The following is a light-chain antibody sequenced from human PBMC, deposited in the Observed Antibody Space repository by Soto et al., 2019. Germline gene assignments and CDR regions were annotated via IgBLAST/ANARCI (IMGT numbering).Light chain of an antibody. CDR1: SSDVGGYNY. J-gene: IGLJ1*01. CDR2: DVT. CDR3: CSFTTSSTYV. V-gene: IGLV2-14*01. Sequence: QSALTQPASVSGSPGQSITISCTGTSSDVGGYNYVSWYQQYPGKASKVMIYDVTNRPSGVSNRFSGSRSGNTASLTISGLQAEDEADYYCCSFTTSSTYVFGTGTKVTVL.